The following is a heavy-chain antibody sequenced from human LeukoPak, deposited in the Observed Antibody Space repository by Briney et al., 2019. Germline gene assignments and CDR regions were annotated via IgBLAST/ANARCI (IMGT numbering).Heavy chain of an antibody. CDR3: ARPPAVPAARPFDY. CDR1: GYTFTGYY. V-gene: IGHV1-2*02. J-gene: IGHJ4*02. D-gene: IGHD2-2*01. Sequence: ASVKVSCKASGYTFTGYYMHWVRQAPGQGLEWMGWINPNSGGTNYAQKFQGRVTMTRDTSISTAYMELSRLRSDDTAVYYCARPPAVPAARPFDYWGQGTLVTVSS. CDR2: INPNSGGT.